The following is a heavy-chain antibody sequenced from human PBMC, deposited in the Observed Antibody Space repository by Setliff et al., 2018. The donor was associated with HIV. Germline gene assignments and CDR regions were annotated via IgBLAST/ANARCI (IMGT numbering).Heavy chain of an antibody. CDR2: INSDGSST. V-gene: IGHV3-74*01. CDR1: GFTFSSYW. Sequence: GGSLRLSCAASGFTFSSYWMHWVRQAPGKGLVWVSRINSDGSSTSYADSGQGRFTISRDNSKNTLFLQMNSLRPEDTAVYYCARDPILGGPDFFDYWGQGTLVTVSS. J-gene: IGHJ4*02. CDR3: ARDPILGGPDFFDY. D-gene: IGHD1-26*01.